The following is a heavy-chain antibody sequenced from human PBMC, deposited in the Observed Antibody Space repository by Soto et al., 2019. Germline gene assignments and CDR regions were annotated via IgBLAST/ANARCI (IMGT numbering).Heavy chain of an antibody. Sequence: SETLSLTCVVSRGPVSVDDLYWSWIRHLPGKGLEWIANVYHTGTTYYNPSLKSRVSMSVDTSQNQFSLILASVTAADTAVYYCARALVTDYNSRDYHYYFAMDVWGQGTSVTVSS. CDR2: VYHTGTT. CDR3: ARALVTDYNSRDYHYYFAMDV. J-gene: IGHJ6*02. V-gene: IGHV4-31*02. CDR1: RGPVSVDDLY. D-gene: IGHD3-22*01.